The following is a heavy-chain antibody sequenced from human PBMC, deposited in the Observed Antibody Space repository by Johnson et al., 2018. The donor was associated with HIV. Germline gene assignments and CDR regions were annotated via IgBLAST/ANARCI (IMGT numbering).Heavy chain of an antibody. CDR1: GFIFSDYY. V-gene: IGHV3-11*04. J-gene: IGHJ3*02. Sequence: QMLLVESGGGLVKPGGSLRLSCAASGFIFSDYYMSWIRQAPGKGLERVSYISSSGRTLDYADSVKGRFTISRDNAKNSLYLQMNSLRAEDTAVYYCAREEGNYILTRGDAFDIWGQGTMVTVSS. D-gene: IGHD3-9*01. CDR3: AREEGNYILTRGDAFDI. CDR2: ISSSGRTL.